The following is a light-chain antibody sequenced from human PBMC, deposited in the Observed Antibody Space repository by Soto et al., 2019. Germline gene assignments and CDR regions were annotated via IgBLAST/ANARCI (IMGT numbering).Light chain of an antibody. J-gene: IGKJ4*01. Sequence: DLHMTQSPSILSASVGDRVTITCRASQSIGSWLAWYQQKPGQAPNLLIYKASNLESGVPSRFSGSGSGTEFTLTISSLQPDDFATYYCQQYNSYPLTFGGGTKV. V-gene: IGKV1-5*03. CDR1: QSIGSW. CDR2: KAS. CDR3: QQYNSYPLT.